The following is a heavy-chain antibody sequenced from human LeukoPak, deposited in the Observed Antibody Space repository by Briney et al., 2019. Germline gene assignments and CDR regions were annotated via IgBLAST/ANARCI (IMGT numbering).Heavy chain of an antibody. CDR1: GGSISSYY. D-gene: IGHD7-27*01. Sequence: PSETLSLTCTVSGGSISSYYWSWIRQPPGKGLEWIGYIYYSGSTNYNPSLKSRVTIPVDTSKSQFSLKLSSVTAADTAVYYCARDLTWGAFDIWGQGTMVTVSS. V-gene: IGHV4-59*01. CDR2: IYYSGST. J-gene: IGHJ3*02. CDR3: ARDLTWGAFDI.